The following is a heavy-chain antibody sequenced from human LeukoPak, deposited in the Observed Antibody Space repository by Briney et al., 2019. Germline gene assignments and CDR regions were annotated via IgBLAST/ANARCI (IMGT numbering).Heavy chain of an antibody. Sequence: GGSLRLSCAASGFTFSDYYMSWIRQAPGRGLEWVSYISTGSSYTNYADSVKGRFTISRDNAKSSLYLQMNSLRAEDTAVYYCATSRTLDYWGQGTLVTVSS. V-gene: IGHV3-11*03. J-gene: IGHJ4*02. CDR1: GFTFSDYY. CDR3: ATSRTLDY. CDR2: ISTGSSYT.